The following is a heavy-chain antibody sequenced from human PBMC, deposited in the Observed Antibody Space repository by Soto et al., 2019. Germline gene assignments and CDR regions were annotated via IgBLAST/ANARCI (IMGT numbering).Heavy chain of an antibody. CDR2: ISAYNGNT. CDR3: ARDHITMIVVVIPSYYYYYGMDV. V-gene: IGHV1-18*01. D-gene: IGHD3-22*01. Sequence: QVQLVQSGAEVKKPGASVKVSCKASGYTFTSYGISWVRQAPGQGLEWMGWISAYNGNTSYAQKLQGRVTMTTDTSTSTAYMELRSLRSDDTAVYYCARDHITMIVVVIPSYYYYYGMDVWGQGTTVTVSS. J-gene: IGHJ6*02. CDR1: GYTFTSYG.